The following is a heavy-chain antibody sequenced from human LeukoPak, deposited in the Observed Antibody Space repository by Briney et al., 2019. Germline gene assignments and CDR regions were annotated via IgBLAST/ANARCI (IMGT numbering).Heavy chain of an antibody. J-gene: IGHJ4*02. V-gene: IGHV4-4*07. CDR1: GGSISSYY. CDR3: AREAFDYYDSSGYYFDY. CDR2: IYTSGST. Sequence: SETLSLTCTVSGGSISSYYWSWIRQPAGKGLEWIGRIYTSGSTNYNPSLKSRVTMSVDTSKNQFSLKLSSVTAADTAVHYCAREAFDYYDSSGYYFDYWGQGTLVTVSS. D-gene: IGHD3-22*01.